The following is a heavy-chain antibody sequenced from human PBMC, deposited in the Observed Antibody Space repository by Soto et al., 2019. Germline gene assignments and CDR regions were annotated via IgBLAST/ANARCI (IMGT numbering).Heavy chain of an antibody. CDR3: ARGGGWKDSFDY. CDR1: GFTFSDHY. CDR2: ISGNDDTI. Sequence: GGSLRLSCAASGFTFSDHYMSWIRQAPGKGLEWVSYISGNDDTIYYADSVKGRFTISRDNAKNSLYLQMNSLRAEDTAVYYCARGGGWKDSFDYWGQGTLVTVSS. D-gene: IGHD1-1*01. J-gene: IGHJ4*02. V-gene: IGHV3-11*01.